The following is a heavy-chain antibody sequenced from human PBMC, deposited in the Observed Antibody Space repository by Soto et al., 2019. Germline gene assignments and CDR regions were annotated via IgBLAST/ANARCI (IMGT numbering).Heavy chain of an antibody. V-gene: IGHV3-30*18. J-gene: IGHJ4*02. CDR1: GFTFSSYG. D-gene: IGHD3-22*01. Sequence: QVQLVESGGGVVQPGRSLRLSCAASGFTFSSYGMHWVRQAPGKGLEWVAVISYDGSYKYYADSVKGRFTISRDNSKNTLYLQMHSLRPEDTAVYYCAKPSSGYFPFDYWGQGTLVTVSS. CDR3: AKPSSGYFPFDY. CDR2: ISYDGSYK.